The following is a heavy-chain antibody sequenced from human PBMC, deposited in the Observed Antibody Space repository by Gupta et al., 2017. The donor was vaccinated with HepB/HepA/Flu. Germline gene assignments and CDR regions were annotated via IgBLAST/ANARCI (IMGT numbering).Heavy chain of an antibody. Sequence: EVQLVQSGGGLVQPGGSLRLSCAASGSGFTVSNNYMNWVRQAPGKGLEWVSVIYSNGKTYYADSVEGRFTISRDSSKNTLYLQMNSRRAEDTAVYYCARLYDWGQGTRVTVS. CDR3: ARLYD. V-gene: IGHV3-66*04. D-gene: IGHD5/OR15-5a*01. J-gene: IGHJ4*02. CDR2: IYSNGKT. CDR1: GSGFTVSNNY.